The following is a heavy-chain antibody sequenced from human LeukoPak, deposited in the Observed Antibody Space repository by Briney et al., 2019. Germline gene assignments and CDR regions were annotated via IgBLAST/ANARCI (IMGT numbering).Heavy chain of an antibody. Sequence: SVKVSCKASGGTFSSYAISWVRQAPGQGLEWMGGIIPIFGTANYAQKFQGRVTITADESTSTAYMELSSLRFEDTAVYYCARRAVCGGDCYSRWFDPWGQGTLVTVSS. CDR3: ARRAVCGGDCYSRWFDP. D-gene: IGHD2-21*02. V-gene: IGHV1-69*13. J-gene: IGHJ5*02. CDR2: IIPIFGTA. CDR1: GGTFSSYA.